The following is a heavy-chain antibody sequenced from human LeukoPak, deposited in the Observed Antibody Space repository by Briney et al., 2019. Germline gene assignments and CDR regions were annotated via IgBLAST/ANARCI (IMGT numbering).Heavy chain of an antibody. CDR3: ARDRAFIAAAGSDDY. CDR2: ISAYNGNT. Sequence: ASVKVSCTASGYTLTSYGISWVRQAPGQGLEWMGWISAYNGNTNYAQKLQGRATMTTDTSTSTAYMELRSLRSDDTAVYYCARDRAFIAAAGSDDYWGQGTLVTVSS. D-gene: IGHD6-13*01. J-gene: IGHJ4*02. CDR1: GYTLTSYG. V-gene: IGHV1-18*01.